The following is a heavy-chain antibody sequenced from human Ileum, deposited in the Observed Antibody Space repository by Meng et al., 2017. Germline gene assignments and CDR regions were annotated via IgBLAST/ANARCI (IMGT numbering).Heavy chain of an antibody. CDR2: IHYTGNT. D-gene: IGHD1-14*01. CDR1: GGSIRDYY. Sequence: SETLSLTCTVSGGSIRDYYWSWIRQPPGKGLEWIAYIHYTGNTHYNPSLRSRGTITVDTSKNQFSLKLRSVTAADTAVYYCARDVFGNHDAFDIWGQGTMVTVSS. J-gene: IGHJ3*02. CDR3: ARDVFGNHDAFDI. V-gene: IGHV4-59*01.